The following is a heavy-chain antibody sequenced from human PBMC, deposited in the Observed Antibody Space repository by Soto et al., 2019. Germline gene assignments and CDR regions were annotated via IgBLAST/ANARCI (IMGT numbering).Heavy chain of an antibody. D-gene: IGHD6-19*01. J-gene: IGHJ4*02. V-gene: IGHV4-59*01. CDR2: ILDTGGT. Sequence: QVQLRESGPGLVKPSETLSLPCTVSGISINNNYWSWIRQPPGKELEWIGDILDTGGTNYNPSLGGRGSISIVTSKIQFYLNLASVTAADTAMYFCARDWRGTSGWFPDVYFYVWSQGTLITVS. CDR1: GISINNNY. CDR3: ARDWRGTSGWFPDVYFYV.